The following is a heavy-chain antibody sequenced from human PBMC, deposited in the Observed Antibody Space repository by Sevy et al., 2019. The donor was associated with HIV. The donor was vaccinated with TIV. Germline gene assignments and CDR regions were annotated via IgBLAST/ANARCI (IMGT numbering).Heavy chain of an antibody. CDR1: GFTFSSYV. V-gene: IGHV3-23*01. J-gene: IGHJ3*02. CDR3: ANQYSSGWTGAFDI. Sequence: GGSLRLSCVGSGFTFSSYVMSWVRQAPGKGLEWVSSITGSGRSTHSAASVKGRFTISRDNSKKTLYLQMNSLRAEDTAVYYCANQYSSGWTGAFDIWGQGTMVTVSS. CDR2: ITGSGRST. D-gene: IGHD6-19*01.